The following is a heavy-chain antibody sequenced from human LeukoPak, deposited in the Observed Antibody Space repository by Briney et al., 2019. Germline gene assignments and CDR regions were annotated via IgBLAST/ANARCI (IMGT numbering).Heavy chain of an antibody. Sequence: PSETLPLTCSVSNGSISTYYWSWIRQSPGKGLEWIGYIYYGGTTSYNPSLKRRVTISVHSPKNHFSLRLTSLTAADTALYYCARHGGTLDYFDSWGPGSLVIVSS. D-gene: IGHD1-26*01. J-gene: IGHJ4*02. CDR1: NGSISTYY. V-gene: IGHV4-59*08. CDR2: IYYGGTT. CDR3: ARHGGTLDYFDS.